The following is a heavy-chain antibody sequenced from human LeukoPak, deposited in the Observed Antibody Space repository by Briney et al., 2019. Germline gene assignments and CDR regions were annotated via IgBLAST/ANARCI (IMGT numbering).Heavy chain of an antibody. CDR2: INHSGST. J-gene: IGHJ5*02. Sequence: SETLSLTCAVYGGSFSGYYWSWIRQPPGKGLEWIGEINHSGSTNYNPSLKSRVTISVDTSKNQFSLKLSSVTAADTAVYYCARGSEGARRFDPWGKGTLVTVSS. D-gene: IGHD1-26*01. CDR3: ARGSEGARRFDP. CDR1: GGSFSGYY. V-gene: IGHV4-34*01.